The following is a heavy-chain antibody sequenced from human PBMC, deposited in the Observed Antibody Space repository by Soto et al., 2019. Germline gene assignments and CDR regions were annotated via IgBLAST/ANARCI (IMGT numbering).Heavy chain of an antibody. V-gene: IGHV4-59*01. CDR2: IYYSGST. CDR1: GGSISSYY. CDR3: ARRRGTNYGNNWFDP. Sequence: SLTCTVSGGSISSYYWRWIRQPPGKGLEWIGYIYYSGSTNYNPSLKSRVTISVDTSKNQFSLKLSSVTAADTAVYYCARRRGTNYGNNWFDPWGQGTLVTVSS. J-gene: IGHJ5*02. D-gene: IGHD4-17*01.